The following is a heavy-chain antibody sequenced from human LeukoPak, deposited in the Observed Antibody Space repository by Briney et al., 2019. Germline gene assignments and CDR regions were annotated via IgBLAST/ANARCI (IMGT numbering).Heavy chain of an antibody. CDR2: ISGSGGST. J-gene: IGHJ4*02. Sequence: GGSLRLSCAASGFTFSSYALSWVRQAPGKGLEWVSGISGSGGSTSYADSVKGRFTISRDNSKNTLYLQMNSLRAEDTAVYYCAIGSYFSGYDQYYFDCWGQGSLVTVSS. CDR3: AIGSYFSGYDQYYFDC. V-gene: IGHV3-23*01. D-gene: IGHD5-12*01. CDR1: GFTFSSYA.